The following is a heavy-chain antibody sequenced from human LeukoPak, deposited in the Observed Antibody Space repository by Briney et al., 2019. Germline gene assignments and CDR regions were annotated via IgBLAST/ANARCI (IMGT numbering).Heavy chain of an antibody. CDR3: AKWGDYDVLTGYYVSDY. V-gene: IGHV3-23*01. CDR2: ITGSGGNT. Sequence: GGSLRLSCAAFGFTFSNYAMSWVRQAPGKGLEWVSAITGSGGNTYYADSVKGRFTISRDNSKNTVFLQMNSLRAEDTAVYYCAKWGDYDVLTGYYVSDYWGQGTLVTVSS. D-gene: IGHD3-9*01. CDR1: GFTFSNYA. J-gene: IGHJ4*02.